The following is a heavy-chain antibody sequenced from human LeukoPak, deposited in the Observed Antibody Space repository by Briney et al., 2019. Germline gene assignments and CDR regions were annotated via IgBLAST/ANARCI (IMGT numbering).Heavy chain of an antibody. CDR1: GFTFSSYA. D-gene: IGHD6-6*01. CDR3: AKDLWHSSSSKNYYYYMDV. Sequence: PGGSLRLSCAASGFTFSSYAMSWVRQAPGKGLEWVSAISGSGGNTYYADSVKGRFTISRDNSKNTLYLQMNSLRAEDTAVYYCAKDLWHSSSSKNYYYYMDVWGKGTTVTVSS. J-gene: IGHJ6*03. V-gene: IGHV3-23*01. CDR2: ISGSGGNT.